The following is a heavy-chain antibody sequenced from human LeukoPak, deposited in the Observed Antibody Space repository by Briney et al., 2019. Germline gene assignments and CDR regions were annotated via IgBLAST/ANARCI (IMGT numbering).Heavy chain of an antibody. CDR3: ARDSLGMSTLDS. CDR1: GFTFDDYA. CDR2: ISWNSGSI. J-gene: IGHJ4*02. D-gene: IGHD5/OR15-5a*01. V-gene: IGHV3-9*01. Sequence: GGSLRLSCAASGFTFDDYAMHWVRQAPGKGLEWVPGISWNSGSIGYADSVKGRFTISRDNAKNSLYLQMNSLRAEDTAVYYCARDSLGMSTLDSWGQGTLVTVSS.